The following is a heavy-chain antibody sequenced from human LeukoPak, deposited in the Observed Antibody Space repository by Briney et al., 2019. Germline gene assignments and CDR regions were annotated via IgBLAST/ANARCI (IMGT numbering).Heavy chain of an antibody. J-gene: IGHJ1*01. Sequence: ASVRVSCKASGYTFTGYYMHWVRQAPGQGLEWMGWISAYNGNTNYAQKLQGRVTMTTDTPTSTAYMELRSLRSDDTAVYYCARGYPLSTTAAGTYFQHWGQGTLVTVSS. V-gene: IGHV1-18*04. D-gene: IGHD6-13*01. CDR2: ISAYNGNT. CDR3: ARGYPLSTTAAGTYFQH. CDR1: GYTFTGYY.